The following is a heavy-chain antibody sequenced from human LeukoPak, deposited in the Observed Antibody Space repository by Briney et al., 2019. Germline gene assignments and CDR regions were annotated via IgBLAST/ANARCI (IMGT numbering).Heavy chain of an antibody. J-gene: IGHJ3*02. CDR1: GFTFSDAW. D-gene: IGHD2-21*02. CDR3: TTARRLSAFDI. Sequence: GGSLRLSCAASGFTFSDAWMSWVRQSPGKGLEWVGRIKSKTYGGTTDYAAPVKGRFSISRDDSKTTLYLQMNSLKTEDTAVYYCTTARRLSAFDIWGQGTMVTVSS. V-gene: IGHV3-15*01. CDR2: IKSKTYGGTT.